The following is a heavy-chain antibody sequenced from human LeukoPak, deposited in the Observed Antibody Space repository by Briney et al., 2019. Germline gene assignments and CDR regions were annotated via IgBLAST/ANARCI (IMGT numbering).Heavy chain of an antibody. CDR1: GYTFTSYA. V-gene: IGHV1-3*01. J-gene: IGHJ4*02. D-gene: IGHD3-16*02. CDR2: INADNGNT. CDR3: ARDKLRLGELSLYY. Sequence: GASVKVSCKASGYTFTSYAMHWVRQAPGQRREWMGWINADNGNTKYSQKFQGRVTITRDTSASTAYMELSSLRTEDTAVYYCARDKLRLGELSLYYWGQGTLVTVSS.